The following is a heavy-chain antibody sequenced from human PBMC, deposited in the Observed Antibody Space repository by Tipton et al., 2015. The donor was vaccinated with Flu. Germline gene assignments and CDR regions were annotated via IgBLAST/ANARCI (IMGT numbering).Heavy chain of an antibody. J-gene: IGHJ4*02. D-gene: IGHD3-9*01. Sequence: SLRLSCAASGFTFSIYAMSWVRQAPGKRLEWISAISGGAGGTYYADSVKGRFTISRDNSKNTLYLQMNSLRAEDTAVYYCARGYDILTDGGGFFDYWGQGTLVTVSS. V-gene: IGHV3-23*01. CDR3: ARGYDILTDGGGFFDY. CDR2: ISGGAGGT. CDR1: GFTFSIYA.